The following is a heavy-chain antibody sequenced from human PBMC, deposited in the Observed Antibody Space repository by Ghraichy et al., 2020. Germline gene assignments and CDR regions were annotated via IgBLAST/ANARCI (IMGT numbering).Heavy chain of an antibody. J-gene: IGHJ6*02. CDR2: INHSGST. V-gene: IGHV4-34*01. D-gene: IGHD6-6*01. CDR1: GGSFSGYY. Sequence: SEPLSLTCAVYGGSFSGYYWSWIRQPPGKGLEWIGEINHSGSTNYNPSLKSRVTISVDTSKNQFSLKLSSVTAADTAVYYCARGSLEAIAALGNYYYYGMDVWGQGTTVTVSS. CDR3: ARGSLEAIAALGNYYYYGMDV.